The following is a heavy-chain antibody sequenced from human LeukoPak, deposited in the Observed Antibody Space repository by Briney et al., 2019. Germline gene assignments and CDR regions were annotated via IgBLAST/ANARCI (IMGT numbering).Heavy chain of an antibody. CDR2: IYYSGST. V-gene: IGHV4-31*03. Sequence: PSETLSLTCTVSGGSISSGGYYWSWIRQHPGKGLEWIGYIYYSGSTYYNPSLKSRVSISLDTSKNQFSLKLSSVTAADTAVYYCARGVGEYCSGGSCYPFDFWGQGTLVTVSS. D-gene: IGHD2-15*01. J-gene: IGHJ4*02. CDR1: GGSISSGGYY. CDR3: ARGVGEYCSGGSCYPFDF.